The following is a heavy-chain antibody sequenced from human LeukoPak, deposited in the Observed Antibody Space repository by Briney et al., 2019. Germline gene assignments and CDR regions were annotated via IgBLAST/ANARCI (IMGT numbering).Heavy chain of an antibody. CDR3: ARGGGYSYGYYFDY. V-gene: IGHV4-59*01. Sequence: SETLSLTCTVSGGSISSYYWSWIRQPPGKGLEWIGYIYYSGSTNYNPFLKSRVTISVDTSKNQFSLKLSSVTAADTAVYYCARGGGYSYGYYFDYWGQGTLVTVSS. D-gene: IGHD5-18*01. CDR2: IYYSGST. J-gene: IGHJ4*02. CDR1: GGSISSYY.